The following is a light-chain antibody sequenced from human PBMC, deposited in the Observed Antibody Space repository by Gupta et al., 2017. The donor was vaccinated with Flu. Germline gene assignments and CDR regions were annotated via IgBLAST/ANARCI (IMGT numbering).Light chain of an antibody. J-gene: IGLJ3*02. CDR2: RSD. CDR3: AAWDDSLRGRV. Sequence: QSVPTHPPSASGTVAHTVRTACSVSSSNIGKNFVYWYQQLPGTAPKLLIYRSDQRPSGVPDRFSGSKSGTSASLAISGLRSEDEADYYCAAWDDSLRGRVFGGGTKLTVL. V-gene: IGLV1-47*01. CDR1: SSNIGKNF.